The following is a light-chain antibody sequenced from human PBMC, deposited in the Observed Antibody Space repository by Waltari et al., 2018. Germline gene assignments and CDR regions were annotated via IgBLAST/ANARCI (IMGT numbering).Light chain of an antibody. J-gene: IGLJ2*01. Sequence: QSALTQPRSVSGSPGQSVTISCTGTSSDFGGYNYVSWYQQHPGKAPKFMIYDVSKRPSGVPDRFSGSKSDNTASLTISGLQAEDEADYYCCSYAGIYTLVFGGGTKLTVL. CDR2: DVS. V-gene: IGLV2-11*01. CDR1: SSDFGGYNY. CDR3: CSYAGIYTLV.